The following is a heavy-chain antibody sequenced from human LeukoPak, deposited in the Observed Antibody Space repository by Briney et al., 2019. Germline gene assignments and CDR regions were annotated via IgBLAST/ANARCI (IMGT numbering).Heavy chain of an antibody. V-gene: IGHV3-21*01. CDR1: GFTFSSYA. D-gene: IGHD3-22*01. CDR2: ISGSSIYI. CDR3: ARDPPYYDSSGYYYDD. Sequence: GGFLRLSCAASGFTFSSYAMSWVRQAPGKGLEWVSSISGSSIYIYYADSVKGRFTISRDNAKNSLYLQMNSLRAEDTAVYYCARDPPYYDSSGYYYDDWGQGTLVTVSS. J-gene: IGHJ4*02.